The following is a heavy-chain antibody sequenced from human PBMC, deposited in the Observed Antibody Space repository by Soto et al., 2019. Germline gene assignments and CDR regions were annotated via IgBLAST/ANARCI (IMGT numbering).Heavy chain of an antibody. D-gene: IGHD2-15*01. Sequence: GSLRLSGGAARFTFRNYGLNWVPQSSGRGHERNSNISSSSTTIYYADSVKGRFTISRDNSKNSLYLQMNSLRDEDTAVYYCARYCSVGSCFSSYHYAMDVWGQGTSVTVSS. J-gene: IGHJ6*02. V-gene: IGHV3-48*02. CDR3: ARYCSVGSCFSSYHYAMDV. CDR1: RFTFRNYG. CDR2: ISSSSTTI.